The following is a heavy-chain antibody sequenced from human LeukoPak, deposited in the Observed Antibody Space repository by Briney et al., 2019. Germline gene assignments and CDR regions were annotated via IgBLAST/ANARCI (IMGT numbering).Heavy chain of an antibody. CDR2: LYYGGSS. Sequence: SETLSLTCSVSGFSISSSRYYWGWIRQPPGKGLEWIGSLYYGGSSYYNPSLKSRVTISVDTSKNQFSLELNSVTAADTAVYYCARGLQPPVLYGMDVWGQGTTVTVSS. CDR1: GFSISSSRYY. V-gene: IGHV4-39*01. D-gene: IGHD4-11*01. CDR3: ARGLQPPVLYGMDV. J-gene: IGHJ6*02.